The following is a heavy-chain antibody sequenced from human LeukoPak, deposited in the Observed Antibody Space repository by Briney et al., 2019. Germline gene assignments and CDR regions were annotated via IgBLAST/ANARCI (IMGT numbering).Heavy chain of an antibody. Sequence: ASVKVSCKASGYTFTSYDINWVRQATGQGLEWMGWMNPNSGNTGYAQKFQGRVTMTRNTSISTAYVELSSLRSEDTAVYYCARRISYGGNSYLWNDWGQGTLVTVSS. V-gene: IGHV1-8*01. CDR3: ARRISYGGNSYLWND. CDR2: MNPNSGNT. J-gene: IGHJ4*02. D-gene: IGHD4-23*01. CDR1: GYTFTSYD.